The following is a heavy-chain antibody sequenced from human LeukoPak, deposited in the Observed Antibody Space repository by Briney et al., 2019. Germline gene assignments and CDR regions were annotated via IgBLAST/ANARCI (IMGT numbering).Heavy chain of an antibody. J-gene: IGHJ5*02. CDR2: ISGSGGST. D-gene: IGHD2-2*01. V-gene: IGHV3-23*01. Sequence: GGSLRLSCAASGFTFSSYAMSWVRQAPGEGLEWVSAISGSGGSTYYADSVKGRFTIARDNSKNTLYLQMSSLRAEDTAVYYCAKDPRVVPAANWFDPWGQGTLVTVSS. CDR3: AKDPRVVPAANWFDP. CDR1: GFTFSSYA.